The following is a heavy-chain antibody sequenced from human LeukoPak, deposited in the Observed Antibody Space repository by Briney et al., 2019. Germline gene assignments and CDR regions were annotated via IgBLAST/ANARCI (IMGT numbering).Heavy chain of an antibody. CDR3: VRDLELVYYDSTAYEY. Sequence: GGSLRLSCAASGFTFRSYEMNWVRQAPGKGLEWVSYISGSGSTIHYADFVKGRFTISRDNAKNTLFLQMSSLRAEDTAVYYCVRDLELVYYDSTAYEYWGQGNLVTVSS. D-gene: IGHD3-22*01. CDR1: GFTFRSYE. CDR2: ISGSGSTI. V-gene: IGHV3-48*03. J-gene: IGHJ4*02.